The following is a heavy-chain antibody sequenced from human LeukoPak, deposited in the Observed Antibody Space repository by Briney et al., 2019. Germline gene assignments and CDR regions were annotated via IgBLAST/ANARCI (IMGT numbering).Heavy chain of an antibody. CDR1: GFTVSSNY. CDR2: ISSSSSTI. Sequence: GGSLRLSCAASGFTVSSNYMSWVRQAPGKGLEWVSYISSSSSTIYYADSVKGRFTISRDNAKNSLYLQMNSLRDEDTAVYYCAREGLRFLEWLLYYGMDVWGQGTTVTVSS. D-gene: IGHD3-3*01. CDR3: AREGLRFLEWLLYYGMDV. V-gene: IGHV3-48*02. J-gene: IGHJ6*02.